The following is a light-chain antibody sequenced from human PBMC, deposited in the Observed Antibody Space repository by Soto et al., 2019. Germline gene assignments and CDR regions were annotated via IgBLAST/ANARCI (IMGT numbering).Light chain of an antibody. CDR3: QSYDSSLSVFYV. CDR2: GNS. V-gene: IGLV1-40*01. CDR1: SSNNGAGYD. Sequence: QSALTQPPSVSGAPRQRVTISCTGSSSNNGAGYDVHWYQQLPGTAPKLLIYGNSNRPSGVPDRFSGSKSGTSASLAITGLQAEDEADYYCQSYDSSLSVFYVFGTGTKVTVL. J-gene: IGLJ1*01.